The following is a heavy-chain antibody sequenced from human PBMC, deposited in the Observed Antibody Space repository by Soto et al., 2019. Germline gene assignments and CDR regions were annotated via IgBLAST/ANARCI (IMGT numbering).Heavy chain of an antibody. CDR1: GYTFTGYY. J-gene: IGHJ4*02. D-gene: IGHD2-15*01. Sequence: QVQLVQSGAEVKKPGASVKVSCKASGYTFTGYYIHWVRQAPGQGLEWMGWVNPNSGGTSYAQKFQDWITMTSNTSISTAYMELSRIRSDDTAVYYCARPTLGAALDYWGQGTLVTVSS. CDR2: VNPNSGGT. CDR3: ARPTLGAALDY. V-gene: IGHV1-2*04.